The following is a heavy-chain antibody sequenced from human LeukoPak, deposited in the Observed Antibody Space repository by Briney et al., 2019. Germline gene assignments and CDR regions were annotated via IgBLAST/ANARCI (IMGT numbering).Heavy chain of an antibody. CDR3: ITDPGHYENL. Sequence: GGSLRLSCAASGFSFSNAWMSWVRQAPGKGLEWVGRIKSKSDGETRDYAAPVRGRFAISRDDPKNTLLLLMNSLKTDDTAVYFCITDPGHYENLWRQGTLVTVSS. CDR2: IKSKSDGETR. J-gene: IGHJ4*02. CDR1: GFSFSNAW. V-gene: IGHV3-15*01. D-gene: IGHD4-17*01.